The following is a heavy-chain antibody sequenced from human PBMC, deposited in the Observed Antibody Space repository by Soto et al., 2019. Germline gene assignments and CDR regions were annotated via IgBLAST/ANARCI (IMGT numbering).Heavy chain of an antibody. CDR1: GYTFTGYY. D-gene: IGHD3-10*01. CDR3: ARAKVVLLWFGEPQNWFDP. V-gene: IGHV1-2*04. CDR2: INPNSGGT. J-gene: IGHJ5*02. Sequence: GASVKVSCKASGYTFTGYYMHWVRQAPGQGLEWMGWINPNSGGTNYAQKFQGWVTMTRDTSISTAYMELSRLRSDDTAVYYCARAKVVLLWFGEPQNWFDPWGQGTLVTVSS.